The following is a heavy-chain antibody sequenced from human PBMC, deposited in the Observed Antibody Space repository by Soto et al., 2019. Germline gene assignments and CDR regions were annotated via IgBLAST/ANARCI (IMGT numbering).Heavy chain of an antibody. CDR3: AKNYFFDS. CDR2: IGVSSDA. J-gene: IGHJ4*02. V-gene: IGHV3-23*01. Sequence: GGSLRLSCAASGFTFSSYAMSWARQAPGKGLEWVSSIGVSSDAYYADSVKGRFTISRDNSRNTLYLQMNSLRAEDTALYYCAKNYFFDSWGQGTLVTVSS. CDR1: GFTFSSYA.